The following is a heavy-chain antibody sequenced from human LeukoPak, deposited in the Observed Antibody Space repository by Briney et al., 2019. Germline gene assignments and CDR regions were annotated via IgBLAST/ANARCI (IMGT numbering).Heavy chain of an antibody. CDR1: GFTVSSNY. CDR2: ISGSGGST. D-gene: IGHD3-9*01. V-gene: IGHV3-23*01. Sequence: GGSLRLSCAASGFTVSSNYMSWVRQAPGKGLEWVSAISGSGGSTYYADSVKGRFTISRDNSKNTLYLQMNSLRAEDTAVYYCAKHPPSLLTGSSYFDYWGQGTLVTVSS. CDR3: AKHPPSLLTGSSYFDY. J-gene: IGHJ4*02.